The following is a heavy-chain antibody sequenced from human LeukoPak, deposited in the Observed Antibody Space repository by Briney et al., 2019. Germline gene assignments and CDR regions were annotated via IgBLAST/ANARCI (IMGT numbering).Heavy chain of an antibody. Sequence: SETLSLTCTVSGGSISSSSYYWGWIRQPPGKGLEWIGSIYYSGSTYYNPSLKSRVTISVDTSKNQFSLKLSSVTAADTAVYYCAKKDNYYDSSGYILSGAYFDYWGQGTLVTVSS. J-gene: IGHJ4*02. CDR1: GGSISSSSYY. CDR2: IYYSGST. CDR3: AKKDNYYDSSGYILSGAYFDY. V-gene: IGHV4-39*07. D-gene: IGHD3-22*01.